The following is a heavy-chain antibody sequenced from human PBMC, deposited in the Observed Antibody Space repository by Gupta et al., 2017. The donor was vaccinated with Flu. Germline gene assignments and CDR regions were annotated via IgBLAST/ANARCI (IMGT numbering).Heavy chain of an antibody. V-gene: IGHV3-21*01. D-gene: IGHD2-15*01. CDR2: ISSSSSYI. J-gene: IGHJ4*02. CDR3: ARAWDCSGGSCYLDY. CDR1: YG. Sequence: YGVNWVRQAPGKGLEWVSSISSSSSYIYYADSVKGRFTISRDNAKNSLYLQMNSLRVDDTAVYYCARAWDCSGGSCYLDYWGQGTLVTVSS.